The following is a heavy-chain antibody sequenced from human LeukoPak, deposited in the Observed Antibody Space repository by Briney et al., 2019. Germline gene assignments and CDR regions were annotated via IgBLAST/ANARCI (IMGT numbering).Heavy chain of an antibody. J-gene: IGHJ4*02. CDR3: ARFTPITVTTFFDY. CDR1: GGSFSGYY. V-gene: IGHV4-34*01. D-gene: IGHD4-17*01. CDR2: INHSGST. Sequence: NPSETLSLTWAVYGGSFSGYYWSWIRQPPGKGLEWIGEINHSGSTNYIPSLKSRVTISVDTSKNQFSLKLSSVTAADTAVYYCARFTPITVTTFFDYWGQGTLVTVSS.